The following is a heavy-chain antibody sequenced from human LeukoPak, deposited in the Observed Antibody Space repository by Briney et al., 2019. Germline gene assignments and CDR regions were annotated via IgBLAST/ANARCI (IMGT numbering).Heavy chain of an antibody. CDR3: ARGGEWSPFDY. V-gene: IGHV4-38-2*02. CDR2: IYHSGST. Sequence: SETLSLTCTVSGYSISSGYYWGWIRQPPGKGLEWIGSIYHSGSTYYNPSLKSRVTISVDTSKNQFSLKLSSVTAADTAVYYCARGGEWSPFDYWGQGTLVTVSS. D-gene: IGHD3-3*01. J-gene: IGHJ4*02. CDR1: GYSISSGYY.